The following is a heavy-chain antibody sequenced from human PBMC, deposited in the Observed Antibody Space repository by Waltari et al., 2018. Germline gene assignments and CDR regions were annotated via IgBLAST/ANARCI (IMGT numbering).Heavy chain of an antibody. D-gene: IGHD6-13*01. J-gene: IGHJ4*02. CDR3: ASSPQGVYPPIHAY. V-gene: IGHV3-7*01. CDR2: IKQDGSEK. Sequence: EVQLVESGGGLVQPGGSLRLSCAASGFTFSSYWMSWVRQAPGKGLEWVANIKQDGSEKDYVDSVKGRFTTSRDNAKNALYLQMNSLRAEDTAVYYCASSPQGVYPPIHAYWGQGTLVTVSS. CDR1: GFTFSSYW.